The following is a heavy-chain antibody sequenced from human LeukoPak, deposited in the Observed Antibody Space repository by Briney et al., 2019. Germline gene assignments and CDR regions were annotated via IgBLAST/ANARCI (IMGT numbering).Heavy chain of an antibody. V-gene: IGHV4-61*02. CDR1: GGSISSGSYY. J-gene: IGHJ6*03. CDR3: ARGRYSSSSSYYMDV. CDR2: IYTSGST. D-gene: IGHD6-6*01. Sequence: SETLSLTCTVSGGSISSGSYYWSWIRQPAGKGLEWIGRIYTSGSTNYNPSLKSRVTISVDTSKNQFSLKLSSVTAADTAVYYCARGRYSSSSSYYMDVWGKGTTVTVSS.